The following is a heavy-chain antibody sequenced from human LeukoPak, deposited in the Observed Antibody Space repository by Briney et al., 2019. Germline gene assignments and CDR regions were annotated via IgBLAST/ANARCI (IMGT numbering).Heavy chain of an antibody. CDR3: AKEGGDWGEGYFDY. D-gene: IGHD7-27*01. J-gene: IGHJ4*02. CDR2: ISSSGGTI. V-gene: IGHV3-11*01. CDR1: GFTFSDSY. Sequence: TTGGSLRLSCAASGFTFSDSYMSWIRQVPGKGLEWISYISSSGGTIYYADSVKGRFTISRDNAKNSLYLQMNSLRAEDTAVYYCAKEGGDWGEGYFDYWGQGTLVTVSS.